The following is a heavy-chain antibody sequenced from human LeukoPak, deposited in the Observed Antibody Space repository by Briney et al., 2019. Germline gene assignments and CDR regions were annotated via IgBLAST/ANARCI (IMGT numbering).Heavy chain of an antibody. Sequence: SETLSLTCTVSGGSISSYYWSWIRQPPGKGLEWIGYIYYSGSTNYNPSLKSRVTISVDTSKNQFSLKLSSVTAADTAVYYCARDSGYDYFHYYYYYMDVWGKGTTVTVSS. CDR3: ARDSGYDYFHYYYYYMDV. J-gene: IGHJ6*03. D-gene: IGHD5-12*01. CDR1: GGSISSYY. CDR2: IYYSGST. V-gene: IGHV4-59*01.